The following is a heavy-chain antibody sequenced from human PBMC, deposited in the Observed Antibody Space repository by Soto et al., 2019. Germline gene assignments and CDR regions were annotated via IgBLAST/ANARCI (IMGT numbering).Heavy chain of an antibody. Sequence: PWGSLRIACASSVFTFSNAWMSWVRQAPGKGLDRVGRIKSKTDGGTTDYAAPVKGRFTISRDDSKNTLYLQMNSLKTEDTAVYYCTTDLVRYFDWLSHYAFDIWGQGTMVTVSS. D-gene: IGHD3-9*01. CDR2: IKSKTDGGTT. CDR1: VFTFSNAW. V-gene: IGHV3-15*01. J-gene: IGHJ3*02. CDR3: TTDLVRYFDWLSHYAFDI.